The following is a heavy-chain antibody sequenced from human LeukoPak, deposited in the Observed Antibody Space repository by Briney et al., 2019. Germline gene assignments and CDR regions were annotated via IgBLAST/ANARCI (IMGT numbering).Heavy chain of an antibody. CDR1: GFTFSSHG. CDR2: IWYDGTNK. D-gene: IGHD6-13*01. CDR3: AKAGVAAPDFDYFDC. Sequence: PGGSLRLSCAASGFTFSSHGIHWVRQAPGRGLEWVAVIWYDGTNKYYEDSVKGRFSISRDDSKNTVYLQMNSLRAEDTAVYYCAKAGVAAPDFDYFDCWGQGTLLTVSS. J-gene: IGHJ4*02. V-gene: IGHV3-33*06.